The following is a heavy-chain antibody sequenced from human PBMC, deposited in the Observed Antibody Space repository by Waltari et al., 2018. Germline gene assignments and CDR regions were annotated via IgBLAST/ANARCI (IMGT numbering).Heavy chain of an antibody. D-gene: IGHD6-13*01. CDR1: GGTFSSYA. J-gene: IGHJ6*02. Sequence: QVQLVQSGAEVKKPGSSVKVSCKASGGTFSSYAISWVRQAPGHGLEWMGGIIPIFGSANYAQKFQGRVTITTDESTSTAYMELSSLRSEDTAVYYCASFLWAAAAGTYYYGMDVWGQGTTVTVSS. V-gene: IGHV1-69*05. CDR2: IIPIFGSA. CDR3: ASFLWAAAAGTYYYGMDV.